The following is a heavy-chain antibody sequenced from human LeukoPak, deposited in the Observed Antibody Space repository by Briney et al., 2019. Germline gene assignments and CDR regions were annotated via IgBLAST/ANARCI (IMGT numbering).Heavy chain of an antibody. CDR2: ISAYDGNT. CDR1: GYTFTSYG. CDR3: ARDPNIVGATPAFDY. V-gene: IGHV1-18*01. Sequence: AASVKVSCKASGYTFTSYGISWVRQAPGQGLEWMGWISAYDGNTNYAQKLQGRVTMITDTSTSTAYMELRSLRSDDTAVYYCARDPNIVGATPAFDYWGQGTLVTVSS. D-gene: IGHD1-26*01. J-gene: IGHJ4*02.